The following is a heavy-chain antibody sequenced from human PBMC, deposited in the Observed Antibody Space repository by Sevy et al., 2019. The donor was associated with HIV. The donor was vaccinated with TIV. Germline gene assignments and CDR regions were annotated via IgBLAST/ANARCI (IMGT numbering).Heavy chain of an antibody. Sequence: GGSLRLSCAASGFTFSDHYMELVRQAPGKGLEWVGRSRNKADSYTTEYAASVKGRFTISRDDSKNSLYLQMNSLKTEDTAVYYCTTHAGIAAAGRVFDYWGQGTLVTVSS. V-gene: IGHV3-72*01. J-gene: IGHJ4*02. D-gene: IGHD6-13*01. CDR3: TTHAGIAAAGRVFDY. CDR2: SRNKADSYTT. CDR1: GFTFSDHY.